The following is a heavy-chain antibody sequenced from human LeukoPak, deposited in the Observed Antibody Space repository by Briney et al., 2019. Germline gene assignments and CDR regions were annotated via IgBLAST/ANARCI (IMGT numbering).Heavy chain of an antibody. CDR1: DYTFTSYG. CDR2: ISGYNGNI. V-gene: IGHV1-18*01. D-gene: IGHD3-10*02. J-gene: IGHJ4*02. Sequence: ASVKVSCKASDYTFTSYGISWVRQAPGRGLEWMGWISGYNGNINYAQKFQGRVTMTTDTSTSTAYMELRSLRSDDTAVYYCARDTHTFFGISYFDYWGQGTLVTVSS. CDR3: ARDTHTFFGISYFDY.